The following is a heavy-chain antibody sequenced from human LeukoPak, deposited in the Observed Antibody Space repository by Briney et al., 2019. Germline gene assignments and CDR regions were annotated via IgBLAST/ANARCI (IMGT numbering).Heavy chain of an antibody. V-gene: IGHV3-21*01. Sequence: GGSLRLSCAASGFTFSSYSMNWVRQAPGKGLEWVSSISSSSSYIYYADSVKGRFTISRDNAKNSLYLQMNSLRAEDTAVYYCARVGSYTATWFDPWGQGTPVTVSS. J-gene: IGHJ5*02. CDR1: GFTFSSYS. D-gene: IGHD3-16*01. CDR3: ARVGSYTATWFDP. CDR2: ISSSSSYI.